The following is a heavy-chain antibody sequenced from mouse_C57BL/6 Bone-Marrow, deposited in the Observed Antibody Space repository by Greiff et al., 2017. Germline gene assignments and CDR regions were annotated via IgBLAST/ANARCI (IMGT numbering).Heavy chain of an antibody. CDR3: ARLRPDY. J-gene: IGHJ2*01. D-gene: IGHD2-12*01. CDR2: ISSGGSYT. CDR1: GFTFSSYG. V-gene: IGHV5-6*02. Sequence: EVKLVESGGDLVKPGGSLKLSCAASGFTFSSYGMSWVRQTPDKRLEWVATISSGGSYTYYPDSVKGRFTISRDKAKNTLYLQMSSLKSEDTAMYYCARLRPDYWGQGTTLTVSS.